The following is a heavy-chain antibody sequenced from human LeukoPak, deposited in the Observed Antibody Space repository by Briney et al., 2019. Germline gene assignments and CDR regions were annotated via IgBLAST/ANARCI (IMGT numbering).Heavy chain of an antibody. CDR2: ISGSGGST. CDR1: GFTFSSYG. D-gene: IGHD3-22*01. Sequence: GGSLRLSCAASGFTFSSYGMSWVRQAPGKGLEWVSAISGSGGSTYYADSVKGRFTISRDNSKNTLYLQMNSLRAEDTAVYYCAKDRDSSGYYSWFDPWGQGTLVTVSS. J-gene: IGHJ5*02. V-gene: IGHV3-23*01. CDR3: AKDRDSSGYYSWFDP.